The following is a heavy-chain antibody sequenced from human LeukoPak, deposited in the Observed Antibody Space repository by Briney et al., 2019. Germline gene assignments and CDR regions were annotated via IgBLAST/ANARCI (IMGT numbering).Heavy chain of an antibody. CDR3: ARGPRHSRSWYPPPLES. V-gene: IGHV4-38-2*01. D-gene: IGHD6-13*01. CDR1: IYSMSGFDY. J-gene: IGHJ4*02. CDR2: IYYNGNS. Sequence: SETRSLTCAVSIYSMSGFDYWGWIRQPPGKGLEWIGTIYYNGNSFYNQSLKDRATISIDTSKNQFPLKLTSVTPADTAVYYRARGPRHSRSWYPPPLESWGQGTVVPVSS.